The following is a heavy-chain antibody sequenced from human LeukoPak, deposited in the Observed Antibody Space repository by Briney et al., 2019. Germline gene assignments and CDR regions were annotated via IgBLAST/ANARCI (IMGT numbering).Heavy chain of an antibody. D-gene: IGHD3-22*01. V-gene: IGHV1-2*02. CDR1: GYTFTGYY. CDR3: ASPKPHYYDSSGYAFDI. CDR2: INPNSGGT. Sequence: ASVKVSCKASGYTFTGYYMHWVRQAPGQGLEWMGWINPNSGGTNYAQKFQGRVTMTRDTSISTAYMELSRLRSDDTAVYYCASPKPHYYDSSGYAFDIWGQGTMVTVSS. J-gene: IGHJ3*02.